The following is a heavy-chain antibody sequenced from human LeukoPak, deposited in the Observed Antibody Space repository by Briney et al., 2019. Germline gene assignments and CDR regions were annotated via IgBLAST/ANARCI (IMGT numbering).Heavy chain of an antibody. J-gene: IGHJ4*02. CDR1: GFTLSSYG. Sequence: PGGSLRLSCVASGFTLSSYGMHWVRQAPGKGLEWVALISYDGSQKYYADSVKGRFTISRDNSKNTLYLQMNSLRAEDTAVYYCARGSTAVADFDYWGQGTLVTVSS. CDR3: ARGSTAVADFDY. CDR2: ISYDGSQK. V-gene: IGHV3-30*03. D-gene: IGHD6-19*01.